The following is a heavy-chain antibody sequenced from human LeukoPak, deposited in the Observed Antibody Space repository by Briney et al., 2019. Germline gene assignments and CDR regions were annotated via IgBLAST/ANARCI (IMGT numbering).Heavy chain of an antibody. V-gene: IGHV3-74*01. J-gene: IGHJ4*02. CDR3: ARGYYSSSRFDS. CDR1: GFPFSNYW. Sequence: GGSLRLSCAASGFPFSNYWMHSVRQAPGKGLVWVSRVNSEGSTTNYADSVKGRFTISRDNAENTLYMRMNSLRPEDTAVYYCARGYYSSSRFDSWGQGTLVTVSS. D-gene: IGHD6-13*01. CDR2: VNSEGSTT.